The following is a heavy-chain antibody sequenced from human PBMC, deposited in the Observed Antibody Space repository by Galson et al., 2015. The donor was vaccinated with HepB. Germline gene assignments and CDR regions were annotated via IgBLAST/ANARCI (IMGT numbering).Heavy chain of an antibody. CDR3: NGPNSSGWYLTPPPVDY. J-gene: IGHJ4*02. Sequence: SLRLSCAASGFTFSSYAMSWVRQAPGKGLEWVSAISGSGGSTYYADSVKGRFTISRDNSKNTLYLQMNSLRAEDTAVYYCNGPNSSGWYLTPPPVDYWGQGTLVTVSS. CDR1: GFTFSSYA. D-gene: IGHD6-19*01. V-gene: IGHV3-23*01. CDR2: ISGSGGST.